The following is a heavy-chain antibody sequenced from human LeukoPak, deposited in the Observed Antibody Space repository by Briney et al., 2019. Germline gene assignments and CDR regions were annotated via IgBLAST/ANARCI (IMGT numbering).Heavy chain of an antibody. J-gene: IGHJ6*02. CDR2: IYTSGST. V-gene: IGHV4-4*07. Sequence: KPSETLSLTCTVSGGPISSYYWSWIRQPAGKGLEWIGRIYTSGSTNYNPCLKSRVTMSVDTSKNQFSLKLSSVTAADTAVYYCARVDCSSTSCSNYYYGMDVWGQGTTVTVSS. D-gene: IGHD2-2*01. CDR1: GGPISSYY. CDR3: ARVDCSSTSCSNYYYGMDV.